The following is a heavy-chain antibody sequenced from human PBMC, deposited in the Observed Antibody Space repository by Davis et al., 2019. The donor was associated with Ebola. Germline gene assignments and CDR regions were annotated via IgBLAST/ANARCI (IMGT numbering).Heavy chain of an antibody. CDR1: GFTFSSYG. V-gene: IGHV3-33*01. D-gene: IGHD2-21*01. Sequence: GESLKISCAASGFTFSSYGMHWVRQAPGKGLEWVAVIWYDGSNKYYADSVKGRFTISRDNSKNTLYLQMNSLRAEDTAVYYCASGNCGGDCYSADYWGQGTLVTVSS. CDR2: IWYDGSNK. J-gene: IGHJ4*02. CDR3: ASGNCGGDCYSADY.